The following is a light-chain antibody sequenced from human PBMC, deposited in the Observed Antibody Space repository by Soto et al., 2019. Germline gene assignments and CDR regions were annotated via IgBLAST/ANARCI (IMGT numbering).Light chain of an antibody. V-gene: IGLV2-14*01. CDR1: SSDVGGYNY. J-gene: IGLJ3*02. Sequence: QSALTQPASVSGSPGQSITISCTGTSSDVGGYNYVSWYQQHPGTSPKLMIYEVSNRPSGVANRFSGSKSGTTASLIISGLQAEDEGDYYCSSYTARSTLVFGGGTKVTVL. CDR2: EVS. CDR3: SSYTARSTLV.